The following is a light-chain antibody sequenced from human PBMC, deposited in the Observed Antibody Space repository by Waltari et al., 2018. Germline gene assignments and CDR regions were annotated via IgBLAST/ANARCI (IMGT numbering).Light chain of an antibody. Sequence: QSVLTQPPSASGTPGQRVTIPCSGRSSNIGTNYLYWYQQLPGTAPKLLIYTNNKRPSGVPDRFSGSKSGTSGSLAISGLRSEDEADYFCAAWDDTLTGYVFGPGTKVTVL. CDR1: SSNIGTNY. CDR2: TNN. CDR3: AAWDDTLTGYV. V-gene: IGLV1-47*01. J-gene: IGLJ1*01.